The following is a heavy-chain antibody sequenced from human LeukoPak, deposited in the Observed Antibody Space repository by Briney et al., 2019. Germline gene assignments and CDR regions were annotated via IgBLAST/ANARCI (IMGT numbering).Heavy chain of an antibody. CDR1: GDFINNHY. V-gene: IGHV4-4*09. CDR3: AKHLAGYGDYFDY. CDR2: IYHTGRT. D-gene: IGHD3-3*02. J-gene: IGHJ4*02. Sequence: PSETLSLTCTVSGDFINNHYWSWIRQSPGKGLEWIGYIYHTGRTNYNPSLKSRLTISVDTSNNQFSLNLRSVTAADTAIYYCAKHLAGYGDYFDYWGQGTLVTVSS.